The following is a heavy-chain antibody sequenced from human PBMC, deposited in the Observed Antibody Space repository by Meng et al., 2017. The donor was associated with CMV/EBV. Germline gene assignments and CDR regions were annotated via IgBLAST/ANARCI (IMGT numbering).Heavy chain of an antibody. J-gene: IGHJ4*02. D-gene: IGHD4-11*01. V-gene: IGHV4-4*07. CDR2: IYTSGST. CDR3: ARGPEVDYSDYVGLDY. CDR1: GGSISSDY. Sequence: HVQLHEAGPGLVKPSETLSLTCTVSGGSISSDYWSWFRQPAGKGMEWIGRIYTSGSTNYNPSIKRRVTMSVDKSKNQFSLKLSSVTAADTAVYYCARGPEVDYSDYVGLDYWGQGTLVTVSS.